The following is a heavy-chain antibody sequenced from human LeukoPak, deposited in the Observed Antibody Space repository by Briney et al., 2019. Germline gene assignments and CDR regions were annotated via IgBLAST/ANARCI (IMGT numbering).Heavy chain of an antibody. Sequence: GGSLRLSCAASGFTLSSYAMTWVRQAPGRGLEWVSSVDGGGGGTYYADSVKGRFTISRDNSKNTLYLQMNSLRAEDTAVYYCARVRFVTMVRGVISWFDPWGQGTLVTVSS. CDR3: ARVRFVTMVRGVISWFDP. CDR2: VDGGGGGT. J-gene: IGHJ5*02. CDR1: GFTLSSYA. D-gene: IGHD3-10*01. V-gene: IGHV3-23*01.